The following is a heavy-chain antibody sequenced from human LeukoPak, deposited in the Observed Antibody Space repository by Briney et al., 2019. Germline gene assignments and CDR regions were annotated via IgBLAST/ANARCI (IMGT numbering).Heavy chain of an antibody. J-gene: IGHJ5*02. Sequence: GGSLRLSCAASGFTVGSKYMGWVRQAPGKTLEWVSVIYTSGNTYYADSVKGRFTISRDNSKSTLYLQMNSLRAEDTAVYYCARVPDGYNLGTFFDPWGQGTLVTVSS. V-gene: IGHV3-53*01. CDR3: ARVPDGYNLGTFFDP. CDR1: GFTVGSKY. CDR2: IYTSGNT. D-gene: IGHD5-24*01.